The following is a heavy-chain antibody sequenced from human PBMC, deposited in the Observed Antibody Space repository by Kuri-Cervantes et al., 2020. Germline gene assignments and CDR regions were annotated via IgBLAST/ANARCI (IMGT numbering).Heavy chain of an antibody. CDR2: ISWNSGSI. CDR1: GFTFDEFA. CDR3: ARVAAAGYYDAFDI. Sequence: GGSLRLSCAASGFTFDEFAMHWVRQTPVKGLEWVSGISWNSGSIGYADSVEGRFTISRDNAKNSLYLQMNSLRAEDTAVYYCARVAAAGYYDAFDIWGQGTMVTVSS. D-gene: IGHD6-13*01. V-gene: IGHV3-9*01. J-gene: IGHJ3*02.